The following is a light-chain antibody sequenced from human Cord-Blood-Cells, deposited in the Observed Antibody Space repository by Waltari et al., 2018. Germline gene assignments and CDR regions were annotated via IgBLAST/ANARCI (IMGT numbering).Light chain of an antibody. V-gene: IGKV4-1*01. CDR2: WAS. Sequence: DIVMTQSPDSLAVSLGERATINYKSSQSVLYSSNNKNYLAWYQQKPGQPPKLLIYWASTRESGVPDRFSGSGSGTDFTPTISSLQAEDVAVYYCQQYYSTPYSFGQGTKLEIK. CDR3: QQYYSTPYS. CDR1: QSVLYSSNNKNY. J-gene: IGKJ2*03.